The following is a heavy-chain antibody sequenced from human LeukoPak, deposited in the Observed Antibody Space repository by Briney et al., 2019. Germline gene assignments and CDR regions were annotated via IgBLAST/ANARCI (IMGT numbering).Heavy chain of an antibody. V-gene: IGHV3-48*03. J-gene: IGHJ3*02. CDR2: ISSSGGTI. CDR3: ARDWRDSSGKFPNDAFDI. CDR1: GLTFSSYE. D-gene: IGHD3-22*01. Sequence: GGSLRLSCAASGLTFSSYEMSWVRQAPGKGLEWVSYISSSGGTIFYSDSVKGRFTISRDNAKNSLHLQMNSLRAEDTAVYYCARDWRDSSGKFPNDAFDIWGQGTMVTVSS.